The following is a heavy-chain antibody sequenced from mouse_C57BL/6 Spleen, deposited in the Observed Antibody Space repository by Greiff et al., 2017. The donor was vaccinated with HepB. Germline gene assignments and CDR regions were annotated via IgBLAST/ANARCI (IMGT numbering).Heavy chain of an antibody. J-gene: IGHJ2*01. D-gene: IGHD1-1*01. Sequence: QVQLQQPGTELVKPGASVKLSCKASGYTFTSYWMHWVKQRPGQGLEWIGNINPSNGGTNYNEKFKSKATLTVDKSSSTAYMQLSSLTPEDSAVYYCARSITTVVATDYWGQGTTLTVSS. CDR3: ARSITTVVATDY. CDR2: INPSNGGT. CDR1: GYTFTSYW. V-gene: IGHV1-53*01.